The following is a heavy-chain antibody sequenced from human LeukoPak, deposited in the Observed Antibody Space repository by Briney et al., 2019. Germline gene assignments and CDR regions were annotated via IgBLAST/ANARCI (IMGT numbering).Heavy chain of an antibody. J-gene: IGHJ1*01. D-gene: IGHD2-2*01. V-gene: IGHV3-66*01. CDR1: GFTVSSSH. Sequence: GGSLRLSCAASGFTVSSSHMNWVRQAPGKGLEWVSVIYRGGNAYYTDSVEDRFTISRDNSKKTLFLQMNSLRVEDTAVYYCATGGAAAVLTVGFFQHWGQGTLVTVSS. CDR3: ATGGAAAVLTVGFFQH. CDR2: IYRGGNA.